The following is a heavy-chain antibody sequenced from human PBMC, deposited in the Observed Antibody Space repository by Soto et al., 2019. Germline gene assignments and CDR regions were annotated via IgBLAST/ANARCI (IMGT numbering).Heavy chain of an antibody. V-gene: IGHV1-69*02. D-gene: IGHD4-17*01. J-gene: IGHJ2*01. CDR2: IIPILGIA. CDR3: ARGDPSGDYGVHWYFDL. Sequence: QVQLVQSGAEVKKPGSSVKVSCKASGGTFSSYTISWVRQAPGQGLEWMGRIIPILGIANYAQKFQGRVTITAGKSPSTAYMELSSLRSEDTAVYYCARGDPSGDYGVHWYFDLWGRGTLVTVSS. CDR1: GGTFSSYT.